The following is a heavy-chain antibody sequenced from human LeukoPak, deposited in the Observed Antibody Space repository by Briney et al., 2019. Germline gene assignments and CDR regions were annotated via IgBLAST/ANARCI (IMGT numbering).Heavy chain of an antibody. V-gene: IGHV4-39*02. CDR3: ARLLRYFDL. Sequence: PSETLSLTCTVSGGSISSSSYYWGWIRQPPGKGLEWIGSIYYGGSTYYNPSLKSRVTISVDTSKNHFSLKLSSVTAADTAVYYCARLLRYFDLWGRGTLVTVSS. D-gene: IGHD3-9*01. J-gene: IGHJ2*01. CDR2: IYYGGST. CDR1: GGSISSSSYY.